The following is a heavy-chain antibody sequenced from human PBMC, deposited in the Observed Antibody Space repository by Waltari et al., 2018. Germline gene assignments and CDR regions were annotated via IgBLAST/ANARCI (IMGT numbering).Heavy chain of an antibody. J-gene: IGHJ4*02. Sequence: EVQLLESGGGLVQPGGSLRLSCAASGFTFSNYAMTWVRQAPGKGLEWVSAIVGTGDSTYYAESVKGRFTISRDNSKNTVYLQMNSLRAEDTAVYYCAKDRTGTFDYWGQGTLVTVSS. D-gene: IGHD1-1*01. CDR3: AKDRTGTFDY. CDR2: IVGTGDST. V-gene: IGHV3-23*01. CDR1: GFTFSNYA.